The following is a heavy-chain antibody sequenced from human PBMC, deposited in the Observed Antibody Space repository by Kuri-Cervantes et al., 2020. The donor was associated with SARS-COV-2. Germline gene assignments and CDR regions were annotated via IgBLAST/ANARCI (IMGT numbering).Heavy chain of an antibody. D-gene: IGHD1-14*01. CDR3: ARDTPNRPHDY. CDR2: ISSSGSTI. Sequence: GGSLRLSCAASGFTFSSYEMNWVRQAPGKGLEWVSYISSSGSTIYYADSVRGRFTISRDNAKNSLYLQMNSLRAEDTAVYYCARDTPNRPHDYWGQGTLVTVSS. CDR1: GFTFSSYE. V-gene: IGHV3-48*03. J-gene: IGHJ4*02.